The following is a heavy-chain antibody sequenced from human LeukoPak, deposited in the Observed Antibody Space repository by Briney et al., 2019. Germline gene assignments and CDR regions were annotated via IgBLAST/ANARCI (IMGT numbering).Heavy chain of an antibody. J-gene: IGHJ6*04. CDR3: ARVPIMITLGGVIAYYYYGMDV. Sequence: SETLSLTCAVYGGSFSGYYWSWIRQPPGKGLEWIGEINHSGSTNYNPSLKSRVTISVDTSKNQFSLKLSSVTAADTAVYYCARVPIMITLGGVIAYYYYGMDVWGKGTTVTVSS. V-gene: IGHV4-34*01. CDR1: GGSFSGYY. CDR2: INHSGST. D-gene: IGHD3-16*02.